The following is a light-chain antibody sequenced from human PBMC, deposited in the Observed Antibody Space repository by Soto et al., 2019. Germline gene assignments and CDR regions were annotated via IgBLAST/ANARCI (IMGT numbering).Light chain of an antibody. V-gene: IGKV3-20*01. CDR3: QQYGSSPRT. Sequence: EIVLTQTPGTLSLSPGERATLSCRASQSVSSSYLAWYQQKPGQAPRLLIYGASSRATGIPDRFSGSGSGTDFTLTIIRLEPEDFAVYYCQQYGSSPRTFGQGTMADVK. CDR1: QSVSSSY. CDR2: GAS. J-gene: IGKJ1*01.